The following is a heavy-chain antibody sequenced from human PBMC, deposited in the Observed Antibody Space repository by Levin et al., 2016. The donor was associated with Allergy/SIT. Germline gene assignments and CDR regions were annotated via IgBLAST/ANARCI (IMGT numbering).Heavy chain of an antibody. CDR3: TRRSDGYNFGMDV. J-gene: IGHJ6*02. CDR2: IRSKANTYAT. D-gene: IGHD5-24*01. Sequence: GGSLRLSCAGSGFTFGASSMHWVRQASGKGLEWLGRIRSKANTYATGYAASVEGRFTISRDDSENTAYLQMNSLKSEDTAVYFCTRRSDGYNFGMDVWGLGTTVTVSS. V-gene: IGHV3-73*01. CDR1: GFTFGASS.